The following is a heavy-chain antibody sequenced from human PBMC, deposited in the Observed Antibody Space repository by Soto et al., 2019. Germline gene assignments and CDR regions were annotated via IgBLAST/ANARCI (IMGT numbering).Heavy chain of an antibody. D-gene: IGHD6-13*01. V-gene: IGHV3-48*02. Sequence: GGSLRLSCAASGFTFSSYSMNWVRQAPGKGLEWVSYISSSSSTIYYADSVKGRFTISRDNAKNSLYVQMNSLRDEDTAVYYCARVLIEGSSSWLGTPDGMDVWGQGTTVTVSS. CDR2: ISSSSSTI. CDR1: GFTFSSYS. CDR3: ARVLIEGSSSWLGTPDGMDV. J-gene: IGHJ6*02.